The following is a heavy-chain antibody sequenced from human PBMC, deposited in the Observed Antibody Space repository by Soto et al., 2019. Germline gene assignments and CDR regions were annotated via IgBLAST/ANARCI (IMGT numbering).Heavy chain of an antibody. V-gene: IGHV3-73*01. CDR1: RFTFSGSA. Sequence: GGSLRLSCAASRFTFSGSAMHWVRQASGKGLEWVGRIRSNADNYPTAYAASVKGRFIISRDDSKNTAYLQMNSLKIEDTALYYCARLETGDAYDYWGQGTLVTVSS. D-gene: IGHD7-27*01. CDR3: ARLETGDAYDY. CDR2: IRSNADNYPT. J-gene: IGHJ4*02.